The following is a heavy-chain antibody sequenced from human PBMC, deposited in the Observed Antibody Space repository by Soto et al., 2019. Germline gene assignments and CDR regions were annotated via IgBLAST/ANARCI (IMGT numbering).Heavy chain of an antibody. J-gene: IGHJ4*02. D-gene: IGHD6-19*01. V-gene: IGHV1-18*04. CDR2: ISTFNGNT. CDR3: ARLTGYSSGWFDF. Sequence: QVQMVQSGAEVKKPGASVKVSCKASGYPFSNHGITWVRQVPGQGLEWMGWISTFNGNTNYAQKFQGRVTMTTDTSINTADMELRSLDSDDTAVYYCARLTGYSSGWFDFWGQGTLVTVSS. CDR1: GYPFSNHG.